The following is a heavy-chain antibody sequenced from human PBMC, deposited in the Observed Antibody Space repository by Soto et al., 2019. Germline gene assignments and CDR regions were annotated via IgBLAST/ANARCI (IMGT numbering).Heavy chain of an antibody. J-gene: IGHJ3*02. Sequence: SETLSLTCTVSGGSISSGDYYWSWIRQPPGKGLEWIGYIYYSGSTYYNPSLKSRVTISVDTSKNQFSLKLSSVTAADTAVYYCARDRRNYGGNSNGAFDIWGQGTMVTVSS. CDR1: GGSISSGDYY. D-gene: IGHD4-17*01. CDR3: ARDRRNYGGNSNGAFDI. V-gene: IGHV4-30-4*01. CDR2: IYYSGST.